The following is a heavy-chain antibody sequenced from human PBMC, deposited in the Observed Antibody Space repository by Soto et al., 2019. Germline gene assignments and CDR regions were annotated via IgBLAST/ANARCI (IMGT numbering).Heavy chain of an antibody. CDR1: GFTFSSYA. CDR2: ISYDGSNK. Sequence: GSLRLSCAASGFTFSSYAMHWVRQAPGKGLEWVAVISYDGSNKYYADSVKGRFTISRDNAKNSLYLQMNSLRDEDTAVYYCARDPSLAVALQTHFDYWGQGTLVTVSS. J-gene: IGHJ4*02. D-gene: IGHD6-19*01. CDR3: ARDPSLAVALQTHFDY. V-gene: IGHV3-30-3*01.